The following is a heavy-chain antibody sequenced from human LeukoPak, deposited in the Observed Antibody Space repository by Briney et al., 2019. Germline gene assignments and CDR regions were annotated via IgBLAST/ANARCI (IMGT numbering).Heavy chain of an antibody. Sequence: RASVKVSCKASGYTFTGYYMHWVRQAPGQGLEWMGWINPNSGGTNYAQKFQGRVTMTRDTSISTAYMELSRLRSDDTAVYYCARVLDTMSARDAFDIWGQGTMVTVSS. CDR3: ARVLDTMSARDAFDI. CDR1: GYTFTGYY. D-gene: IGHD3-22*01. V-gene: IGHV1-2*02. CDR2: INPNSGGT. J-gene: IGHJ3*02.